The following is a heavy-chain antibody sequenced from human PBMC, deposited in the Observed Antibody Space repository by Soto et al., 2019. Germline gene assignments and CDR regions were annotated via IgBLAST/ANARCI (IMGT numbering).Heavy chain of an antibody. J-gene: IGHJ5*02. V-gene: IGHV4-59*01. CDR2: IYYSGST. CDR3: ARNAVAGTWWFDP. D-gene: IGHD6-19*01. CDR1: GGSISSYY. Sequence: SETLSLTCTVSGGSISSYYWSWIRQPPGKGLEWIGYIYYSGSTNYNPSLKSRVTISVDTSKNQFSLKLSSVTAADTAVYYCARNAVAGTWWFDPWGQGTLVTVSS.